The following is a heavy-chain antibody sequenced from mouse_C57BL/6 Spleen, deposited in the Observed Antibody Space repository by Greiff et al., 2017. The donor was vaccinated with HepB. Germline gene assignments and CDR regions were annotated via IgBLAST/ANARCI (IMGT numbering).Heavy chain of an antibody. J-gene: IGHJ1*03. D-gene: IGHD1-1*01. CDR1: GYTFTSYT. CDR3: ARGGDYYGSDWYFDV. V-gene: IGHV1-4*01. CDR2: INPSSGYT. Sequence: QVQLQQSGAELARPGASVKMSCKASGYTFTSYTMHWVQQRPGQGLEWIGYINPSSGYTKYNQKFKDKATLTADKSSSTAYMQLSSLTSEDSAVYYCARGGDYYGSDWYFDVWGTGTTVTVSS.